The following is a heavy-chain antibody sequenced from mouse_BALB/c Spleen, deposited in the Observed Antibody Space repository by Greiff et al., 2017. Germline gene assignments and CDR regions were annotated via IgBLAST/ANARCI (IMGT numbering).Heavy chain of an antibody. D-gene: IGHD1-1*01. CDR1: GYTFTDYY. V-gene: IGHV1-26*01. Sequence: EVPRVESGPELVKPGASVKMSCKASGYTFTDYYMKWVKQSHGKSLEWIGDFNPNNGDTFYNQKFKGKATLTVDKSSSTAYMQLNSLTSEDSAVYYCARGFDYYGSSYVNWYFDVWGAGTTVTVSS. J-gene: IGHJ1*01. CDR3: ARGFDYYGSSYVNWYFDV. CDR2: FNPNNGDT.